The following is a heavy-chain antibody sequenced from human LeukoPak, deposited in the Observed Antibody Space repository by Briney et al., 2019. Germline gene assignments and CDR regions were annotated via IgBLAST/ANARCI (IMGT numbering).Heavy chain of an antibody. CDR1: GYSFTSYW. CDR3: ARRQDWFDP. J-gene: IGHJ5*02. V-gene: IGHV5-51*01. CDR2: IYPGDSDT. Sequence: GEALKISCKGSGYSFTSYWIGWVRQRPRKGLEGMGSIYPGDSDTRYSPSLQGQVTISADKSISTAYLQWSSLKASDTAMYYCARRQDWFDPWGQGTLVTVSS.